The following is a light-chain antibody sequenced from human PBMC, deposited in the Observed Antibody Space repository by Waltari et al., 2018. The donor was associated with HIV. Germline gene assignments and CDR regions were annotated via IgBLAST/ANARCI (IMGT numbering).Light chain of an antibody. CDR1: SADIASKD. CDR3: QSYDYTIQV. V-gene: IGLV6-57*04. J-gene: IGLJ3*02. CDR2: EDN. Sequence: FILTQPHPVSESPGKTVIISCTRNSADIASKDVPWYQQRPGSAPTPVIYEDNRRPSGVPDRFSGSIDSASNSAFLTISGLKTEDEAAYYCQSYDYTIQVFGGGTKLTVL.